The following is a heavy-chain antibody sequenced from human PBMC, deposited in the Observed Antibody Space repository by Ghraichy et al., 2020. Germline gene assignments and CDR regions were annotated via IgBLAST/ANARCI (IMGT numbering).Heavy chain of an antibody. CDR2: ITSSGDAA. V-gene: IGHV3-48*02. D-gene: IGHD5-24*01. J-gene: IGHJ4*02. CDR1: GFTFNKYS. CDR3: ARDYNYHFDY. Sequence: GGSLRLSCAASGFTFNKYSMNWARQAPGKGLEWISYITSSGDAAYYADSVKGRFTISRDNAKNSLYLQMNSLRDEETAVYYCARDYNYHFDYWGQGTLFTLSS.